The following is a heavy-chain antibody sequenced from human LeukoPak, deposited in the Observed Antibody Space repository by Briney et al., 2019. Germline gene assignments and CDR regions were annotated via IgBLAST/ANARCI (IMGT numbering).Heavy chain of an antibody. D-gene: IGHD6-19*01. CDR3: ARGGWYPESFQH. J-gene: IGHJ1*01. CDR2: IYYSGST. CDR1: GGSISSYY. V-gene: IGHV4-59*01. Sequence: SETLSLTCTVSGGSISSYYWNCIRQPPGKGLEWIGYIYYSGSTNYNPSLKSRVTISVDTSKNQFSLKLSSVTAADTAVYYCARGGWYPESFQHWGQGALVTVSS.